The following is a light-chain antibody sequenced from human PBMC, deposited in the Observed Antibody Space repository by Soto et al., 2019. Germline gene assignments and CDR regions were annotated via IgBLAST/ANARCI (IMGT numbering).Light chain of an antibody. Sequence: QSALTQPRSVSGSPGQSVTISCTGTSSDVGGYNYVSWYQQHPGKAPKLMIYDVSKRPSGVPDRFSGSKSGNTASLTISGLQAEDEADYYCCSYAGRYTFHVFGNGTKLTV. CDR3: CSYAGRYTFHV. CDR1: SSDVGGYNY. CDR2: DVS. V-gene: IGLV2-11*01. J-gene: IGLJ1*01.